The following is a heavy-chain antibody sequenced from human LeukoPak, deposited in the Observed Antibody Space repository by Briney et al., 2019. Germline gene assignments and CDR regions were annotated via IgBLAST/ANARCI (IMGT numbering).Heavy chain of an antibody. D-gene: IGHD1-26*01. CDR3: ARDGGLEWELLDFDY. V-gene: IGHV1-18*01. CDR2: ISAYNGNT. CDR1: GYTFTSYG. Sequence: GASVKVSCKASGYTFTSYGISWVRQAPGQGLEWMGWISAYNGNTNYAQKLQGRVTMTTDTSTSTAYMELRSLRSDDTAVYCCARDGGLEWELLDFDYWGQGTLVTVSS. J-gene: IGHJ4*02.